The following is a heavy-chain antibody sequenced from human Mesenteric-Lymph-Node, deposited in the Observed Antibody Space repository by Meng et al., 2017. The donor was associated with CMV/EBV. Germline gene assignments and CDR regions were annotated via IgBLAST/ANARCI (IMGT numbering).Heavy chain of an antibody. CDR3: ARDSQVARAWYFDL. V-gene: IGHV4-59*01. Sequence: GSLRLSCTVSGGSISSYYWSWIRQPPGKGLEWIGYIYYSGSTNYNPSLKSRVTISADTSKNQLSLKLSSVTAADMAVYYCARDSQVARAWYFDLWGRGTLVTVSS. J-gene: IGHJ2*01. CDR1: GGSISSYY. D-gene: IGHD2-15*01. CDR2: IYYSGST.